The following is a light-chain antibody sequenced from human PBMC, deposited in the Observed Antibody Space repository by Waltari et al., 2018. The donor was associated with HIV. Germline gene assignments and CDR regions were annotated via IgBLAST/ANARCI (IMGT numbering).Light chain of an antibody. V-gene: IGLV1-40*01. CDR2: PTD. CDR1: SSSLGSPYG. Sequence: QSVLTQPPSPSGAPGPRVTLPCTVNSSSLGSPYGVHWYQHTPGLAPKLPNPTDSRPSGVPERISGSRSGTSASLAITALRTEDGGTYYCQSYDSDLSSPVFGGGTELTVL. J-gene: IGLJ3*02. CDR3: QSYDSDLSSPV.